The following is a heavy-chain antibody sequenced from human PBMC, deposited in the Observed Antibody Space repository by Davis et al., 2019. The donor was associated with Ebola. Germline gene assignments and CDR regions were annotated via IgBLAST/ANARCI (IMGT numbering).Heavy chain of an antibody. CDR2: IKSKADGGTT. CDR3: TTDFGYQLPKPFLFDP. CDR1: GFTFSNAW. D-gene: IGHD2-2*01. J-gene: IGHJ5*02. V-gene: IGHV3-15*01. Sequence: PGGSLRLSCAASGFTFSNAWMNWVRQAPGKGLEWVGRIKSKADGGTTDYAAPVKGRFTVSRDDSKSTLYLQMNSLKTEDTAVYYCTTDFGYQLPKPFLFDPWGRGTLVTVSS.